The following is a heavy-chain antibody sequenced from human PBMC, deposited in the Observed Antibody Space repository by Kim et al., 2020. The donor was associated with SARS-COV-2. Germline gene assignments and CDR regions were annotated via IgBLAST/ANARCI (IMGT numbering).Heavy chain of an antibody. V-gene: IGHV4-39*01. Sequence: SETLSLTCTVSGGSICSSSSYWVWIRQPTGKGLEFIGYIYTDGSTFFNPSLRSRRTISQDTSKNQFSLRLSSVTAAATAVYYCTKPAAWANTFDVWGRGT. D-gene: IGHD2-8*01. CDR1: GGSICSSSSY. CDR2: IYTDGST. CDR3: TKPAAWANTFDV. J-gene: IGHJ3*01.